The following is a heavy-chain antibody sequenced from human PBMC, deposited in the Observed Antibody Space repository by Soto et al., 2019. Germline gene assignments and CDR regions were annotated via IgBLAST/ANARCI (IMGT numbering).Heavy chain of an antibody. D-gene: IGHD2-2*01. J-gene: IGHJ5*02. V-gene: IGHV5-10-1*01. CDR3: ARLFCSTTTCDSWFDP. Sequence: GEALKISCTGLGYTFTTFWISWVRQMPGKGLEWMGRIYPRDSYVNYRPSFQGHVTISVDKSISIAYLQWGSLKASDTAMYYCARLFCSTTTCDSWFDPWGQGTLVTVSS. CDR1: GYTFTTFW. CDR2: IYPRDSYV.